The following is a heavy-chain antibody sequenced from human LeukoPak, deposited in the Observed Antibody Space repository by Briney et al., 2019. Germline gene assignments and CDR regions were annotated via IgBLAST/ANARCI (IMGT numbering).Heavy chain of an antibody. J-gene: IGHJ4*02. CDR2: ISSSGGST. CDR3: AKNSARSGYYYGY. V-gene: IGHV3-23*01. D-gene: IGHD3-22*01. Sequence: TGGSLRLSCAASGFTFSTYAMSWVRQAPGKGLEWVSSISSSGGSTYYADSVKGRFTISRDNSKDTLYLQMNSLRAEDTAVYYCAKNSARSGYYYGYWGQGTLVTVSS. CDR1: GFTFSTYA.